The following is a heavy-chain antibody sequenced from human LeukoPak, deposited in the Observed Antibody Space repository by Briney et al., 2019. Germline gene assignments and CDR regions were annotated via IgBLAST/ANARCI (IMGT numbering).Heavy chain of an antibody. V-gene: IGHV4-34*01. CDR3: ARGRPLYYYYMDV. CDR1: GGSFSGYY. Sequence: SETLSLTCAVYGGSFSGYYWSWIRQPPGKGLEWIGEINHSGSTNYNPSLKSRVTISVDTSKNQFSLKLSSVTAADTGVYYCARGRPLYYYYMDVWGKGTTVTVSS. CDR2: INHSGST. J-gene: IGHJ6*03.